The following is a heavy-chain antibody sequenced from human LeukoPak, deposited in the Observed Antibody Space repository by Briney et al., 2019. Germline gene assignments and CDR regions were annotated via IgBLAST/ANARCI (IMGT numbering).Heavy chain of an antibody. CDR2: IYYSGST. CDR3: ARQMRGSGDAFDI. J-gene: IGHJ3*02. D-gene: IGHD6-19*01. V-gene: IGHV4-39*01. Sequence: SETLSLTCTVSGGSISSSSYYWGWIRQPPGKGLEWIGSIYYSGSTYYNPSLKSRVTISVDTSKNQFSLKLSSVTAADTAVYYCARQMRGSGDAFDIWGQGTMVTVSS. CDR1: GGSISSSSYY.